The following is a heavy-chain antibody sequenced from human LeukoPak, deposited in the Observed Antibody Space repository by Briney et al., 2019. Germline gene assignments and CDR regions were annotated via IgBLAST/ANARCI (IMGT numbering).Heavy chain of an antibody. V-gene: IGHV4-34*01. D-gene: IGHD5-12*01. CDR2: INHSGST. CDR3: ARGRGYDSYYYYYMDV. CDR1: GGSFSGYY. J-gene: IGHJ6*03. Sequence: SGTLSLTCAVYGGSFSGYYWSWIRQPPGKGLEWIGEINHSGSTNYNPSLKSRVTISVDTSKNQFSLKLSSVTAADTAVYYCARGRGYDSYYYYYMDVWGKGTTVTVSS.